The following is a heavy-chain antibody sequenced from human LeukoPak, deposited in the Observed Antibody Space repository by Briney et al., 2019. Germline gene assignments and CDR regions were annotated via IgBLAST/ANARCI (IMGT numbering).Heavy chain of an antibody. CDR3: ATPRLGGYDSSGPDTPFDY. D-gene: IGHD3-22*01. J-gene: IGHJ4*02. CDR2: IYSSGST. V-gene: IGHV4-39*07. CDR1: GGSISTTNYY. Sequence: SETLSLTCTVSGGSISTTNYYWGWIRQPPGRDLEWVGSIYSSGSTNYNPSLKSRVTISVDTSKNQFSLKLSSVTAADTAVYYCATPRLGGYDSSGPDTPFDYWGQGTLVTVSS.